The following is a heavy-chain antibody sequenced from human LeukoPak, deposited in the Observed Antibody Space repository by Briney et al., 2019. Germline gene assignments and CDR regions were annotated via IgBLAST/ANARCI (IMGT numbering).Heavy chain of an antibody. D-gene: IGHD1-26*01. CDR2: ISVSGSYT. V-gene: IGHV3-11*03. CDR1: GSTFSDYY. J-gene: IGHJ6*02. CDR3: ARCGTPNNYYGYGVDV. Sequence: PGGSLRLSCAASGSTFSDYYMSWIRQAPGKGLEWISYISVSGSYTNYADSVKGRFTISRDNAKNSLYLQMISLRAEDTAVYYCARCGTPNNYYGYGVDVWGQGTTVIVSS.